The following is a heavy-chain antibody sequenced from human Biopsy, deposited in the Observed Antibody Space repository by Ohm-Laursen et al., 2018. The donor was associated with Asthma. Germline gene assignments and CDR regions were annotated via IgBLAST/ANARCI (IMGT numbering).Heavy chain of an antibody. J-gene: IGHJ4*02. D-gene: IGHD3-22*01. V-gene: IGHV3-11*01. CDR3: AREGVNYYDSSGYLEY. CDR2: ISSSGSTI. Sequence: SLRLSCAAPGFTFSDYYMSWIRQAPGKGLEWVSYISSSGSTIYYADSVKGRFTISRDNAKNSLYLQMNSLRAEDPAVYYCAREGVNYYDSSGYLEYWGQGTLVTVSS. CDR1: GFTFSDYY.